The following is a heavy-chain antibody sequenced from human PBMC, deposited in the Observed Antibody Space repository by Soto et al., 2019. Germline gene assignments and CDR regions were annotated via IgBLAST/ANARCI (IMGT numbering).Heavy chain of an antibody. V-gene: IGHV1-3*01. J-gene: IGHJ6*02. CDR3: ARDPAIGYYDSSGPPPGYGMDV. D-gene: IGHD3-22*01. Sequence: VASVKVSCKASGYTFTSYAMHWVRQAPGQRLEWMGWINAGNGNTKYSQKFQGRVTITRDTSASTAYMELSSLRSEDTAVYYCARDPAIGYYDSSGPPPGYGMDVWGQGTTVTVSS. CDR2: INAGNGNT. CDR1: GYTFTSYA.